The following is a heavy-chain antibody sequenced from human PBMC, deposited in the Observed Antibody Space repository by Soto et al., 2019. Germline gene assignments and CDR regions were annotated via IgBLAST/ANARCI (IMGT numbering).Heavy chain of an antibody. CDR2: IYYSGST. D-gene: IGHD3-22*01. CDR1: GGSISSSSYY. J-gene: IGHJ4*02. V-gene: IGHV4-39*01. CDR3: ARGTTGSSAYYYERRAERLDY. Sequence: SLACTVSGGSISSSSYYSGWIRQPPGKGLECIGSIYYSGSTYYNPSLKSRVTISVDTSKNQFSLKLSSVTAADTAVYYCARGTTGSSAYYYERRAERLDYWGQGALVNVSS.